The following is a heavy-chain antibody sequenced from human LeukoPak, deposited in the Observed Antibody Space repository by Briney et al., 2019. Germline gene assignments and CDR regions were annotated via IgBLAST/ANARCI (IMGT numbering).Heavy chain of an antibody. J-gene: IGHJ4*02. CDR3: VKDSGGYNYGETFDY. Sequence: GGSLRLSCSASGFSFSSYEMNWVRQAPGQGLEYVSAISSNGGSTYYADSVKGRFTISRDNSKNTLYLQMSSLRAEDTAVYYCVKDSGGYNYGETFDYWGQGTLVTVSS. D-gene: IGHD5-18*01. CDR1: GFSFSSYE. V-gene: IGHV3-64D*09. CDR2: ISSNGGST.